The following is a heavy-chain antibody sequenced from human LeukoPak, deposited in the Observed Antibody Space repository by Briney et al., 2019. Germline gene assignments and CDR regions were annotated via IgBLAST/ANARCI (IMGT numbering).Heavy chain of an antibody. J-gene: IGHJ3*02. CDR2: INPNSGGT. V-gene: IGHV1-2*02. Sequence: ASVKVSRKASGYTFTGYYMHWVRQAPGQGLEWMGWINPNSGGTNYAQKFQGRVTMTRDTSISTAYMELSRLRSDDTAVYYCARXSSSFHLSAFDIWGQGTMVTVSS. CDR3: ARXSSSFHLSAFDI. CDR1: GYTFTGYY. D-gene: IGHD6-6*01.